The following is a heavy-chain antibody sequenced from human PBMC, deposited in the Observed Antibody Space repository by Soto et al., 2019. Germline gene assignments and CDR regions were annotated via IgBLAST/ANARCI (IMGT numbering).Heavy chain of an antibody. V-gene: IGHV1-69*13. CDR2: ITPMFGTP. CDR1: GGTFSRYT. CDR3: ARDGTLYDSSAYYYLY. J-gene: IGHJ4*02. Sequence: SVKVSCKASGGTFSRYTITWVRQAPGQGLEWMGGITPMFGTPNYAQKFQGRVAITADESTSTAYMELSSLRSEDTAMYYCARDGTLYDSSAYYYLYWGQGTLVTVSS. D-gene: IGHD3-22*01.